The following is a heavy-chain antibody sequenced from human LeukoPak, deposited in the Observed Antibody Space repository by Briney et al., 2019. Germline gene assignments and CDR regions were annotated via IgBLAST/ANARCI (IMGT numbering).Heavy chain of an antibody. J-gene: IGHJ6*02. Sequence: PGGSLRLSCAASGFTFSSYSMNWVRQAPGKGLEWVSSISSSSSYIYYADSVKGRFTISRDNAKNSLYLQMNSLRAEDTAVYYCARENDCSSTSCYAGYYYYGMDVWGQGTTVTVSS. CDR1: GFTFSSYS. CDR2: ISSSSSYI. CDR3: ARENDCSSTSCYAGYYYYGMDV. D-gene: IGHD2-2*01. V-gene: IGHV3-21*01.